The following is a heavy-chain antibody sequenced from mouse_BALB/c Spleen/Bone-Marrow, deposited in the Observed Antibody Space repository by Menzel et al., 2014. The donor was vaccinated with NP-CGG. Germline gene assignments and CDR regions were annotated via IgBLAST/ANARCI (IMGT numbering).Heavy chain of an antibody. CDR2: IYPGDGNT. Sequence: VHLVESGPELVKPGASVKISCKASGYAFSSSWMNWVKQRPGQGLEWIGRIYPGDGNTNYNGKLKGMATLTADKSSSTAYMQLSSLTSVDSAVYFCARSENYYYGTFDYWGQGTTLTVSS. V-gene: IGHV1-82*01. CDR1: GYAFSSSW. J-gene: IGHJ2*01. D-gene: IGHD1-1*01. CDR3: ARSENYYYGTFDY.